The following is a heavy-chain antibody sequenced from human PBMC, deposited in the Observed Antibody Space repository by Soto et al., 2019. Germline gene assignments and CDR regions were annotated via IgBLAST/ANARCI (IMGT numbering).Heavy chain of an antibody. D-gene: IGHD2-2*01. J-gene: IGHJ4*02. V-gene: IGHV3-23*01. CDR1: GFTFSSYA. CDR2: ISGSGGLT. CDR3: ATPNLFCSSTSCYDY. Sequence: PAGSLRLSCAASGFTFSSYAMSWVRQAPGKGLEWVSVISGSGGLTNYADSVKGRFSTSRDNSKNTLYLQMNSLRAEDTAVYYCATPNLFCSSTSCYDYWCKGTSGTV.